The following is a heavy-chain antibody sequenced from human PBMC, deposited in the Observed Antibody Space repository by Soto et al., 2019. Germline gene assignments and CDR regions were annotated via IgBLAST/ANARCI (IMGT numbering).Heavy chain of an antibody. V-gene: IGHV1-8*01. CDR2: MNPNSGYT. CDR3: ARVNGDPDY. Sequence: QVQLVQSGPEVKKPGASVKVSCKASGYTFTNYDINWVRQATGQGLEWMGWMNPNSGYTGSAQKFQGRVTMSRDTSINTAYMELSSLRSDDTAVYYCARVNGDPDYWGQGTLVTVSS. D-gene: IGHD4-17*01. J-gene: IGHJ4*02. CDR1: GYTFTNYD.